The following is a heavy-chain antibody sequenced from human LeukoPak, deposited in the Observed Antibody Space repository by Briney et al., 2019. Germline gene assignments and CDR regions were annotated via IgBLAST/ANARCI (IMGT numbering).Heavy chain of an antibody. CDR1: GFTFSRYW. J-gene: IGHJ6*03. CDR2: INPDATII. CDR3: ASPPDIVVIPAAVTDYYYMDV. D-gene: IGHD2-2*01. V-gene: IGHV3-74*01. Sequence: GGSLRLSCAASGFTFSRYWMHWVRQVPGKGLVWVSRINPDATIITYADSVRGRFTISRDNAKNSLYLQMNSLRAEDTAVYYCASPPDIVVIPAAVTDYYYMDVWGKGTTVTVSS.